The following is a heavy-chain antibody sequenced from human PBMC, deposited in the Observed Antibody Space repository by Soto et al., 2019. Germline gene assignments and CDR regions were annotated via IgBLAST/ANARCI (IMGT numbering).Heavy chain of an antibody. CDR1: AFTFSSYA. D-gene: IGHD5-18*01. J-gene: IGHJ2*01. V-gene: IGHV3-23*01. CDR3: ARAHSLPHYWYFDL. CDR2: ISGRGLST. Sequence: LRLSCAASAFTFSSYAMSWVRQAPGKGLEWVSTISGRGLSTYYADSVKGRFTISRDNSENTLYLQMRSLRAEDTAVYYCARAHSLPHYWYFDLWGRGTLVTVSS.